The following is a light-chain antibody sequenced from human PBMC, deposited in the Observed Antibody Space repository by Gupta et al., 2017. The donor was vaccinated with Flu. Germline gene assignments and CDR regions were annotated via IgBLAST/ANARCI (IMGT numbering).Light chain of an antibody. J-gene: IGLJ1*01. CDR3: AAWDDSLSGYV. Sequence: SVLSHPPSASGAPGQRVTISCSGSSSNIGSDYVFWYQQLPGTAPKLLIYRNNQRPSGIPDRFSGSKSGTSATLAINGLQAEDEADYYCAAWDDSLSGYVFGNGTKVTVL. V-gene: IGLV1-47*01. CDR2: RNN. CDR1: SSNIGSDY.